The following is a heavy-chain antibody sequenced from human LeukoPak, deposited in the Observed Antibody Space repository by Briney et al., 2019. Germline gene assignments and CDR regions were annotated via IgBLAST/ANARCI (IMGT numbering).Heavy chain of an antibody. Sequence: GGSLRLSCAASGFTFSSYGMHWVRQAPGKGLEWVAFIRYDGSNKYYADSVKGRFTISRDNSKNTLYLQMNSLRAEDTAVYYRAKDSNYYGSGYYYYYYGMDVWGQGTTVTVSS. CDR2: IRYDGSNK. CDR3: AKDSNYYGSGYYYYYYGMDV. D-gene: IGHD3-10*01. CDR1: GFTFSSYG. J-gene: IGHJ6*02. V-gene: IGHV3-30*02.